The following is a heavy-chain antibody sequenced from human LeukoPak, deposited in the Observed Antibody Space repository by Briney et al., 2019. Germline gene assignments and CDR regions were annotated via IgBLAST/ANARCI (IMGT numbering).Heavy chain of an antibody. CDR3: VRRDTGWNYFDY. D-gene: IGHD6-19*01. CDR2: IHYTGKN. J-gene: IGHJ4*02. V-gene: IGHV4-59*08. Sequence: KPSETLSLTCAVSGGSINSHYWGWIRQPPGKGLQWIGDIHYTGKNNYNPSLKSRVTISLDTSKDHLSLNLTSVLAADTAIYYCVRRDTGWNYFDYWGQGILVTVSS. CDR1: GGSINSHY.